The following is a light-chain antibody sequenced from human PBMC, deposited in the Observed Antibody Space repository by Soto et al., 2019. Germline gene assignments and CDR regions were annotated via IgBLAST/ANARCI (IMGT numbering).Light chain of an antibody. V-gene: IGKV3-20*01. J-gene: IGKJ1*01. CDR3: QQYGTSPPWT. Sequence: IVLTHSAATVSLSPRERATLSCRASRRVRSYLPWYQQKPGQAPRRLIYGASSRATGIPDRFSGSGFGTDFTLTISRLEPEDFAVYYCQQYGTSPPWTFGLGTKVDIK. CDR1: RRVRSY. CDR2: GAS.